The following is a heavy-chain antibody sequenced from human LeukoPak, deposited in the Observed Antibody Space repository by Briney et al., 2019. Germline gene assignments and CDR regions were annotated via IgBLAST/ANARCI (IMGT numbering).Heavy chain of an antibody. CDR2: INPSGGST. Sequence: ASVKVSCKASGYTFTGYYMHWVRQAPGQGLEWMGIINPSGGSTSYAQKFQGRVTMTRDTSTSTVYMELSSLRSEDTAVYYCARDLYGVDFWSGYYSMSYYYGMDVWGQGTTVTVSS. V-gene: IGHV1-46*01. D-gene: IGHD3-3*01. CDR3: ARDLYGVDFWSGYYSMSYYYGMDV. J-gene: IGHJ6*02. CDR1: GYTFTGYY.